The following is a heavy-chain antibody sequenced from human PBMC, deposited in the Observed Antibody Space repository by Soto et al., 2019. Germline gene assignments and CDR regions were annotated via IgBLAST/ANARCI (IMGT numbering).Heavy chain of an antibody. D-gene: IGHD6-19*01. V-gene: IGHV3-33*06. CDR2: IWYDGSNT. CDR3: AKSIAVGPGWLDT. J-gene: IGHJ5*02. CDR1: GLIFSSYG. Sequence: GGSLRLSCAASGLIFSSYGMHWVRQAPGKGLEWVAGIWYDGSNTFYSDAVKGRFSTSRDNSKNTVDLQMNSLRSEDTAVYYWAKSIAVGPGWLDTWGQDVQVTVSS.